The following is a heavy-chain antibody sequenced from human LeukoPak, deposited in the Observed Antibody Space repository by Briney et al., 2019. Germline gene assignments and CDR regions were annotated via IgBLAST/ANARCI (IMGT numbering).Heavy chain of an antibody. D-gene: IGHD3-3*01. CDR3: VRDFGGFWSGYYVPPDY. V-gene: IGHV3-23*01. J-gene: IGHJ4*02. CDR2: IGGSNGIT. Sequence: GGSLRLSCAASRFTFNSYAMSWVRQAPGKGLEWVSVIGGSNGITFFVGSVKGRFTISRDNSKDTLYLQMNSLRAEDTAVYYCVRDFGGFWSGYYVPPDYWGQGTLVTVSS. CDR1: RFTFNSYA.